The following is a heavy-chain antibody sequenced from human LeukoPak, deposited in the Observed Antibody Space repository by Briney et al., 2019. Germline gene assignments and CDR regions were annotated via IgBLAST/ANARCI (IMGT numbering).Heavy chain of an antibody. D-gene: IGHD3-22*01. CDR1: GGSISSYY. CDR2: IYTSGST. CDR3: ARRRYGSSGYLDY. V-gene: IGHV4-4*07. J-gene: IGHJ4*02. Sequence: SETLSLTCTVSGGSISSYYWSWIRQPAGKGLEWIGRIYTSGSTNYNPSLKSRVTISLDTSRNQFSLRPSSVTAADTAVYYCARRRYGSSGYLDYWGQGTLVTVSS.